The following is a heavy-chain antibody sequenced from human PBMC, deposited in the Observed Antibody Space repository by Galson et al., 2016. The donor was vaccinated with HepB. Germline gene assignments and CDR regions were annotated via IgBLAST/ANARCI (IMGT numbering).Heavy chain of an antibody. J-gene: IGHJ4*02. Sequence: SLRLSCAASGFTFSQRGMHWVRQAPGKGLEWVAADSMDGRRKFYADSVKGRFTISRDNFNNMLFLQMSSLRVDDTAVYYCAKRHEYCPPVGCSVDYWGQGTLVSVSS. CDR1: GFTFSQRG. CDR2: DSMDGRRK. V-gene: IGHV3-30*18. CDR3: AKRHEYCPPVGCSVDY. D-gene: IGHD2/OR15-2a*01.